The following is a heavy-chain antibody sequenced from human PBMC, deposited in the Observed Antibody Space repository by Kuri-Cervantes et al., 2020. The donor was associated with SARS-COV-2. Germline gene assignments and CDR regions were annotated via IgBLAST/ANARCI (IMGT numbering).Heavy chain of an antibody. V-gene: IGHV3-30*02. CDR1: GFTFSSYG. Sequence: GESLKISCAASGFTFSSYGMHWVRQAPGKGLEWVAFIRYDGSNKYYADSVKGRFTISRDKSKNTLYLQMNSLRAEETAVYYCAKAPGIYSSSWYELDYWGQGTLVTVSS. CDR2: IRYDGSNK. D-gene: IGHD6-13*01. J-gene: IGHJ4*02. CDR3: AKAPGIYSSSWYELDY.